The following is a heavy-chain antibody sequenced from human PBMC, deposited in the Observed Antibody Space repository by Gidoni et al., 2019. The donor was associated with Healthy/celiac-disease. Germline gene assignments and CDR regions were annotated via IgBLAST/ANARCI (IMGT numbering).Heavy chain of an antibody. CDR3: ARGKRVVPAASWFDP. CDR2: IIPILGIA. V-gene: IGHV1-69*02. Sequence: QVQLVQSGAEVKKPGSSVKVSCKASGGTFSSHTISWVRQAPGQGLEWMGRIIPILGIANYAQKFQGRVTITADKSTSTAYMELSSLRSEDTAVYYCARGKRVVPAASWFDPWGQGTLVTVSS. D-gene: IGHD2-2*01. CDR1: GGTFSSHT. J-gene: IGHJ5*02.